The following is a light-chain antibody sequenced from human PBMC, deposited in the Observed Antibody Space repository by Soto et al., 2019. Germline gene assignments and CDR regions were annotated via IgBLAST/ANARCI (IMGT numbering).Light chain of an antibody. CDR2: RAS. CDR3: HQATTCPPA. Sequence: DIQMTQSPSSVSASVGDRVTITCRASQGITSWLAWYQQKPGKAPKLLIYRASNLQSGAPSRFSGSGSDTDFTLTISGLQAPDCATYYSHQATTCPPAFGGGNNVE. CDR1: QGITSW. V-gene: IGKV1-12*01. J-gene: IGKJ4*01.